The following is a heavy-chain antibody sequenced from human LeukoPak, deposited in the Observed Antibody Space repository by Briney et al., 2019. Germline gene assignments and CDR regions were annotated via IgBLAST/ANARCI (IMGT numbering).Heavy chain of an antibody. CDR3: AKDREYSSDWYGNPFDV. CDR1: GFTFSSYS. V-gene: IGHV3-23*01. J-gene: IGHJ3*01. CDR2: ISGFGTTT. D-gene: IGHD6-19*01. Sequence: GGSLRLSCAASGFTFSSYSMSWVRQAPGKGMEWVSSISGFGTTTYYADSVKGRFTISRDNSKSTLFLQMNSLRAGDSAIFYCAKDREYSSDWYGNPFDVWGQGTMVTVSS.